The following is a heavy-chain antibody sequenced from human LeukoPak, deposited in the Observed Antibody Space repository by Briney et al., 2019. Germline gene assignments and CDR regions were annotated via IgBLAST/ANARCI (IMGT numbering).Heavy chain of an antibody. CDR3: ARDPDNANYGDSYYYFMDA. CDR1: GFTFSDYN. V-gene: IGHV3-21*01. CDR2: ITSSNMYI. Sequence: GGSLRHSCAASGFTFSDYNMNWVRPTPGKGREGVSSITSSNMYIYYADSVKGRFTIAKDNAKNSLSLQRNSLRAEDTAVYYCARDPDNANYGDSYYYFMDAWGKGTTVTISS. J-gene: IGHJ6*03. D-gene: IGHD4/OR15-4a*01.